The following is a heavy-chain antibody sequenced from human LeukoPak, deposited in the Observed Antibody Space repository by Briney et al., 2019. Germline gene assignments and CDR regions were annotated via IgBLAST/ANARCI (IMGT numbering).Heavy chain of an antibody. CDR2: ISAYNGNT. CDR3: ARRADYYDSSAYYH. V-gene: IGHV1-18*01. Sequence: ASVKVSCKASGYTFTSYGISWVRQAPGQGLEWMGWISAYNGNTNYAQKLQGRVTMTTDTSTSTAYMELRSLRSDDTAVYYCARRADYYDSSAYYHWGQGTLVTVSS. D-gene: IGHD3-22*01. CDR1: GYTFTSYG. J-gene: IGHJ5*02.